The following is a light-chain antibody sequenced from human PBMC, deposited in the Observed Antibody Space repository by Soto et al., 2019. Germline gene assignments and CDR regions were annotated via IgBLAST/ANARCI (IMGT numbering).Light chain of an antibody. J-gene: IGKJ5*01. CDR2: DAS. CDR1: HDISDV. CDR3: QQFYDLPIT. V-gene: IGKV1-33*01. Sequence: DIQMTQSPSALSASVGDRVTITCQAGHDISDVLNWYQQQPGKAPKVLIYDASKLQTGVPSRFSGRGSGKDFTFTISSLQPDDSGTYYCQQFYDLPITFGQGTRLEIK.